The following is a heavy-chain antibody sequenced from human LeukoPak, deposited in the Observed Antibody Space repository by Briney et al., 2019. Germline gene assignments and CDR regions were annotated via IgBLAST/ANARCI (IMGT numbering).Heavy chain of an antibody. D-gene: IGHD3-16*01. V-gene: IGHV3-23*01. J-gene: IGHJ4*02. CDR2: ITGSGGST. CDR1: GFTFTTYA. Sequence: GGSLRLSCGASGFTFTTYAMTWVRQAPGKGLEWVSSITGSGGSTYYGDSVKGRFTISRDNSKNTLYLQMNSLRAEDTAVYYCANLYHWGQGTLVTVSS. CDR3: ANLYH.